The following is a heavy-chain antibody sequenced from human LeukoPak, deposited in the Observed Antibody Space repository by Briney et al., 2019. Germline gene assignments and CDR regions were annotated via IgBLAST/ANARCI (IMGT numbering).Heavy chain of an antibody. J-gene: IGHJ4*02. CDR1: GGSISSDSYY. CDR3: ARSPTVTTAFDY. D-gene: IGHD4-11*01. CDR2: IYYSGST. Sequence: SQTLSLTCTVSGGSISSDSYYWSWIRQPPGKGLEWIGYIYYSGSTNYNPSLKSRVTISVDTSKNQFSLKLSSVTAADTAVYYCARSPTVTTAFDYWGQGTLVTVSS. V-gene: IGHV4-61*01.